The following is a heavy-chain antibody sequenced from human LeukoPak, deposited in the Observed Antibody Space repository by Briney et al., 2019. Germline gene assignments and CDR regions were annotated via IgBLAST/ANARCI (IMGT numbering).Heavy chain of an antibody. Sequence: PGGSLRLSCAASGFTFSDYYMSWIRQAPGKGLEWVSYISSSGSTIYYADSVKGRFTISRDNAKNSLYLQMNSLRAEDTAVYYCARYCSGGSCYPYYFDYWGQGTLVTVSS. V-gene: IGHV3-11*04. D-gene: IGHD2-15*01. CDR1: GFTFSDYY. J-gene: IGHJ4*02. CDR2: ISSSGSTI. CDR3: ARYCSGGSCYPYYFDY.